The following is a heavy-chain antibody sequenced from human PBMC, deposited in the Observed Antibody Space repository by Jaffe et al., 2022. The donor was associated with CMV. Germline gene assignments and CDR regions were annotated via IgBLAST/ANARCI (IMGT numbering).Heavy chain of an antibody. D-gene: IGHD3-10*01. J-gene: IGHJ4*02. CDR2: ISSSGSTI. CDR1: GFTFSDYY. CDR3: ARARSYSGSGSFGYYFDY. Sequence: QVQLVESGGGLVKPVGSLRLSCAASGFTFSDYYMSWVRQAPGKGLEWVSYISSSGSTIYYADSVKDRFTISRDNAKNSLYLQMNSLRAEDTALYYCARARSYSGSGSFGYYFDYWGQGTLVTVSS. V-gene: IGHV3-11*01.